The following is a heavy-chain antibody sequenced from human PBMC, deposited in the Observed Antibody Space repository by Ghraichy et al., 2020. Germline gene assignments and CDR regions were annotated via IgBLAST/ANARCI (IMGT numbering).Heavy chain of an antibody. V-gene: IGHV4-34*01. J-gene: IGHJ4*02. CDR2: IDHVGTT. D-gene: IGHD2-2*01. CDR1: GGSLSGYH. Sequence: SETLSLTCAVYGGSLSGYHWTWIRQPPGKGLEWIGEIDHVGTTNYNPSLKSRVTLLLDTSKNHFSLKVRSMTAADTAFYFCARGPKYQLSDFWGQGTLVTVSS. CDR3: ARGPKYQLSDF.